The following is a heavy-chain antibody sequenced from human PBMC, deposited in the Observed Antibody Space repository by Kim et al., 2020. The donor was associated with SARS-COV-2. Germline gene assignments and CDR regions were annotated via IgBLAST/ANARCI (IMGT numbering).Heavy chain of an antibody. CDR2: IYTSGST. V-gene: IGHV4-4*07. CDR1: GGSISSYY. Sequence: SETLSLTCTVSGGSISSYYWSWIRQPAGKGLEWIGRIYTSGSTNYNPSLKSRVTMSVDTSKNQFSLKLSSVTAADTAVYYCARGYSWYCSSTSCHSGFDYWGQGTLVTVSS. CDR3: ARGYSWYCSSTSCHSGFDY. J-gene: IGHJ4*02. D-gene: IGHD2-2*01.